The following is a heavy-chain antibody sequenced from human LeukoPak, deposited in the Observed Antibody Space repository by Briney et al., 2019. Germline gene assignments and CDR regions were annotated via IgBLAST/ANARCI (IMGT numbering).Heavy chain of an antibody. D-gene: IGHD6-19*01. V-gene: IGHV1-18*01. Sequence: ASVKVSCKASGYTFTSYGISWVRQAPGQGLEWMGWISAYNGNTNYAQKLQGRVTMTTDTSTSTAYMELRSLRSDDTAVYYCARDLIAVAGTYWYYYGMDVWGQGTTVTVSS. CDR2: ISAYNGNT. J-gene: IGHJ6*02. CDR3: ARDLIAVAGTYWYYYGMDV. CDR1: GYTFTSYG.